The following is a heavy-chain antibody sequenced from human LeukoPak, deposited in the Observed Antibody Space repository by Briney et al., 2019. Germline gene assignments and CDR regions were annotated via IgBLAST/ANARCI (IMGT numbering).Heavy chain of an antibody. D-gene: IGHD1-26*01. CDR2: IYYAGDT. J-gene: IGHJ4*02. V-gene: IGHV4-39*01. CDR3: ATWDSGRYSQIDN. Sequence: SETLPLTCTVSGGPVSSSSYYWGWVRQSPEKGLECIGTIYYAGDTYYNPSLESRLTISVDTSKNQFSLKLRSVTAADTAVYYCATWDSGRYSQIDNWGQGTLVTVSS. CDR1: GGPVSSSSYY.